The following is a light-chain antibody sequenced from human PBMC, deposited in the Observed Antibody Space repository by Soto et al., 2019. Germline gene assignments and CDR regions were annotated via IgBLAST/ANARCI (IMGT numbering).Light chain of an antibody. CDR2: GAS. J-gene: IGKJ1*01. Sequence: DIPMTQSPSTLSASVGDRVTITCRASQSISSWLAWYQHKPGKARKLLIFGASTLQSGVPSRCSGSGAGTDFTLTIINLQPEDVATYYCQKYDMDPPATFGQGTKGDI. V-gene: IGKV1-27*01. CDR1: QSISSW. CDR3: QKYDMDPPAT.